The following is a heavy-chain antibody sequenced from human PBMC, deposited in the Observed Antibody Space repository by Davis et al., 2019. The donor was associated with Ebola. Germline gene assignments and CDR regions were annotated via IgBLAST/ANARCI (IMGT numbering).Heavy chain of an antibody. CDR1: GFTFSNAW. J-gene: IGHJ6*02. Sequence: GGSLRLSCAASGFTFSNAWMSWVRQAPGKGLKWVGRIKSKTDGGTTDYAAPVKGRFAMSRDDSKNTLYLQMNSLKTEDTAVYYCTTVTGSYYRGSYYYYGMDVWGQGTTVTVSS. CDR3: TTVTGSYYRGSYYYYGMDV. D-gene: IGHD3-10*01. V-gene: IGHV3-15*01. CDR2: IKSKTDGGTT.